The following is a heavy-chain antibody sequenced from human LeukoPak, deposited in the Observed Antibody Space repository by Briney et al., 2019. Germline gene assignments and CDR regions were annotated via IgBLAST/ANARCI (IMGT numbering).Heavy chain of an antibody. V-gene: IGHV3-66*01. D-gene: IGHD3-10*01. CDR3: ARXHHXXXXSGXXYNVGY. Sequence: GGSLRLSCAASGFTVSSNYMSWVRQAPGKGLEWVSVIYSGGSTYYADSVKGRFTISRDNSKNTLYLQMNSLRAEDTAVYYCARXHHXXXXSGXXYNVGYWGQGTLVTV. CDR1: GFTVSSNY. CDR2: IYSGGST. J-gene: IGHJ4*02.